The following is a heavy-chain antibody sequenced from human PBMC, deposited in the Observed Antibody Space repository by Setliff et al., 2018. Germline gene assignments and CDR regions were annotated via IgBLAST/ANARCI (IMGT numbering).Heavy chain of an antibody. Sequence: PGESLKISCAASGFTFSSYSMNWVRQAPGKGLEWVSSISSSSSYIYYADSVKGRFTISRDNAKNSLYLQMNSLRAEDTAVYYCAREELWFGELASYYYYGMDVWGQGTTVTVSS. V-gene: IGHV3-21*01. CDR3: AREELWFGELASYYYYGMDV. D-gene: IGHD3-10*01. J-gene: IGHJ6*02. CDR2: ISSSSSYI. CDR1: GFTFSSYS.